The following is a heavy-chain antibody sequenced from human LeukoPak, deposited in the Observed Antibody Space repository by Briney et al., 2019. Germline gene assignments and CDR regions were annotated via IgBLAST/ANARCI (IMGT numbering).Heavy chain of an antibody. D-gene: IGHD2-15*01. J-gene: IGHJ4*02. CDR1: GFTVSSSY. Sequence: GGSLRLSCAASGFTVSSSYMTWDRQAPGKGLEWVSVIYSGGNSYYADFLKGRFTISRDNSKNTLYLQMNNLRAEDTAVYYCAAGGRSVLDFWGQGTLVTVSS. CDR3: AAGGRSVLDF. V-gene: IGHV3-66*01. CDR2: IYSGGNS.